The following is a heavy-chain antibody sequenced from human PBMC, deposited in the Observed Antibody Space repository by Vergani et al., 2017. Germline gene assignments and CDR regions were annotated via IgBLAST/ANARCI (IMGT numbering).Heavy chain of an antibody. Sequence: EVQLVESGGGLVQPGGSLRLSCAASGFTFSSYEMNWVRQAPGKGLEWVSYISSSGSTIYYADSVKGRFTISRDNAKNSLYLQMNSLRAEDTAVYYCAKPEIFGVVIIPVGYWGQGTLVTVSS. CDR1: GFTFSSYE. CDR3: AKPEIFGVVIIPVGY. D-gene: IGHD3-3*01. CDR2: ISSSGSTI. V-gene: IGHV3-48*03. J-gene: IGHJ4*02.